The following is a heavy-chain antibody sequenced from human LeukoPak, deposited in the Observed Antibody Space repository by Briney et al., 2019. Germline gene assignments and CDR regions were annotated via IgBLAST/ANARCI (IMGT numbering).Heavy chain of an antibody. J-gene: IGHJ3*02. CDR1: GGSFSDYH. V-gene: IGHV4-34*01. CDR2: VTHSRST. Sequence: SETLSLTCGVYGGSFSDYHWTWVREPPGKGLKWIGEVTHSRSTNYNTSLKSRVTISKDTPKNQSSPKVTSVAAADTTLNHCARVDDLSRRGRGLVRHAAEIWGQGTMVTVSS. D-gene: IGHD3-10*01. CDR3: ARVDDLSRRGRGLVRHAAEI.